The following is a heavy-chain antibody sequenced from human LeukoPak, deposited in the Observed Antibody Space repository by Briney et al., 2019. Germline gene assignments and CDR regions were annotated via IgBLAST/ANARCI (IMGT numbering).Heavy chain of an antibody. D-gene: IGHD3-16*01. J-gene: IGHJ4*01. CDR3: ARDSGHGGIFDY. CDR1: GLTFSNSW. V-gene: IGHV3-7*01. Sequence: GYLRLSCAASGLTFSNSWMTWVRQVPRKGLEWVANINQDGSENYYVDSVKGRFTISRDNTKNSLYLQMNSLRAEDTAVYFCARDSGHGGIFDYWGHGTPVTVTS. CDR2: INQDGSEN.